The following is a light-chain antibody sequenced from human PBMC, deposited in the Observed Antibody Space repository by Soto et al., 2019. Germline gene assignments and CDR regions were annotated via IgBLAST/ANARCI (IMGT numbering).Light chain of an antibody. CDR1: QSVSSY. V-gene: IGKV3-11*01. J-gene: IGKJ5*01. CDR3: QQRSNWPPIT. CDR2: DAS. Sequence: EIVLTQSPATLSLSPGERANLSCRASQSVSSYLAWYQQKPGQAPRLLIYDASDRATGIPARFSGSESGTDFTLTVSSLEPEEFAVYYCQQRSNWPPITFGQGTRLELK.